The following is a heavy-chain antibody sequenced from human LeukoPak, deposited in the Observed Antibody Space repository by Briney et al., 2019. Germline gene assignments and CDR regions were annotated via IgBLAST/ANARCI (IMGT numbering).Heavy chain of an antibody. V-gene: IGHV1-69*13. CDR1: GGTFISYA. CDR3: ARDNYYYYGMDV. J-gene: IGHJ6*02. CDR2: IIPIFGTA. Sequence: ASVKVSCKASGGTFISYAISWVRQAPGKGLEWMGGIIPIFGTANYAQKFQGRVTITADESTSTAYMELSSLRSEDTAVYYCARDNYYYYGMDVWGQGTTVTVSS.